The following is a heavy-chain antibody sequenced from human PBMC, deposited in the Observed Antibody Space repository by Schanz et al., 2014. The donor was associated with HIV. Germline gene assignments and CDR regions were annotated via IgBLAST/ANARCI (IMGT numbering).Heavy chain of an antibody. D-gene: IGHD3-10*01. CDR2: ISDSGGST. J-gene: IGHJ5*02. Sequence: EVQLVETGGGLIQPGGSLRLSCAASGFTFSNYAMSWVRQAPGKGLEWVSRISDSGGSTYYADSVKGRFSISRDNSKNTLYLQMNSLRAEDTAVYYCAKGMVRGAPSWFEPWGPGTLVTVSP. V-gene: IGHV3-23*04. CDR1: GFTFSNYA. CDR3: AKGMVRGAPSWFEP.